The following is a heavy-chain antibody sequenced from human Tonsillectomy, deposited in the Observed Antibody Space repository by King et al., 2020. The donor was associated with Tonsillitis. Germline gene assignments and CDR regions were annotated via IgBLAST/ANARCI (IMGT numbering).Heavy chain of an antibody. V-gene: IGHV1-18*01. Sequence: VQLVESGAEVKKPGASVKVSCKASGYTFSRYGISWVRQAPGQGLEWMGWISAYNGNTNYAQKVQGRVTMTTETSTRTAYMELRSLRSDDTAVYYCARVDIVVVPATPNGGWFDPWGQGTLVTVSS. J-gene: IGHJ5*02. CDR2: ISAYNGNT. CDR1: GYTFSRYG. D-gene: IGHD2-2*01. CDR3: ARVDIVVVPATPNGGWFDP.